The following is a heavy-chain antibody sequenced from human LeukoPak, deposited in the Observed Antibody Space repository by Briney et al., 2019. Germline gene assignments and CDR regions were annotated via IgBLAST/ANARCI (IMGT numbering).Heavy chain of an antibody. Sequence: PGGSLRLSCAASGFTFSDYYMSWIRQAPGKGLEWVSYITSSGSSKYYADSVKGRFTISRDNAKKSVYLQMNSLRAEDTGIYYCASRDYYESSGYGYWGQGTLVTVSS. CDR2: ITSSGSSK. V-gene: IGHV3-11*04. CDR1: GFTFSDYY. J-gene: IGHJ4*02. D-gene: IGHD3-22*01. CDR3: ASRDYYESSGYGY.